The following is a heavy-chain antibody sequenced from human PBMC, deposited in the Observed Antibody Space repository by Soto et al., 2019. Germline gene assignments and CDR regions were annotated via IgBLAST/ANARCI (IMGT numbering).Heavy chain of an antibody. CDR1: GGSIGTTTYY. CDR2: IYYSGST. D-gene: IGHD6-19*01. J-gene: IGHJ4*02. V-gene: IGHV4-39*01. Sequence: SETMSLTCTVSGGSIGTTTYYWDWIRQPPGKGLEWIGTIYYSGSTHYNPSLKSRVTISVDTSKNQFSLKLSSVTAADTAVYYCARQRRWLVNYWGQGTLVTVSS. CDR3: ARQRRWLVNY.